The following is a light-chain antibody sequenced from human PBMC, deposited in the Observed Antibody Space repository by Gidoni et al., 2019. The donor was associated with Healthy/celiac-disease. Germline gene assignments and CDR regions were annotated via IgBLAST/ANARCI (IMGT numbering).Light chain of an antibody. CDR2: GAS. J-gene: IGKJ4*01. V-gene: IGKV3-20*01. CDR3: QQYGSSGLT. CDR1: QSVSSSY. Sequence: EIVLTQSPGTMSLSPGERATLACTASQSVSSSYLAWYQQKPGQAPRLLIYGASSRATGIPDRFSGSGSGTDFTLTISRLEPEDVAVYYCQQYGSSGLTFGGGTKVEI.